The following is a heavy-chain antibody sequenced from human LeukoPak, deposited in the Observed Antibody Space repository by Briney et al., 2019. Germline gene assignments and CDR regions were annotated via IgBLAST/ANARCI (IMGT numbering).Heavy chain of an antibody. J-gene: IGHJ4*02. D-gene: IGHD2-21*02. Sequence: SETLSLTCAVYGGSFSAYYWSWIRQPPGKGLEWIGSIYYSGSTYYNPSLKSRVTISVDTSKNQFSLKLSSVTAADTAVYYCARDSPYLSVVVTAGYYFDYWGQGTLVTVSS. CDR1: GGSFSAYY. CDR2: IYYSGST. CDR3: ARDSPYLSVVVTAGYYFDY. V-gene: IGHV4-34*01.